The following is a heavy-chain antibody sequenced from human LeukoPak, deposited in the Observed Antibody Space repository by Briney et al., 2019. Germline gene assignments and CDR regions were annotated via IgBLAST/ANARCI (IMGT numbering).Heavy chain of an antibody. D-gene: IGHD3-22*01. CDR1: GYSINGGYY. Sequence: SETLSLTCSVSGYSINGGYYWGWVRQPPGKGPEWIGTIFHSGSLFYNPSFKSRVTLSIDTSRDQFSLRLNSVTAADTAIYYCARMGVSYYYDSSTYYPVAFDVWGQGTKVTVSS. CDR3: ARMGVSYYYDSSTYYPVAFDV. CDR2: IFHSGSL. J-gene: IGHJ3*01. V-gene: IGHV4-38-2*01.